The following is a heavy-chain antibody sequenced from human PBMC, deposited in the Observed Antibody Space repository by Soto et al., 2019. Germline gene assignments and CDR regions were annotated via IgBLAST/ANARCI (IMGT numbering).Heavy chain of an antibody. J-gene: IGHJ5*02. CDR1: GFTFSSFE. Sequence: EVQLVASGGGLVQPGGSLRLSCAASGFTFSSFEMNWVRQAPGKGLQWVSYISTSGTTIYYADSVKGRFTISRDNAKNSLYLQMNSLRAEDTAVYYCARDHCSSTSCYSNWFDPWGQGTLVTVSS. CDR2: ISTSGTTI. D-gene: IGHD2-2*01. CDR3: ARDHCSSTSCYSNWFDP. V-gene: IGHV3-48*03.